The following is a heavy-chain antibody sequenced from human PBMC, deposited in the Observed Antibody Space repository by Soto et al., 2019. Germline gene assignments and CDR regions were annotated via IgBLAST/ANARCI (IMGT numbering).Heavy chain of an antibody. D-gene: IGHD3-9*01. CDR1: GFTVSSNY. CDR2: LYSGGQP. CDR3: ARGGYDWVIKRWGYYFDY. J-gene: IGHJ4*02. Sequence: GGSLRLSCEASGFTVSSNYMHWVRQAPGKGLEWVSVLYSGGQPYYADSVKGRFTISRDNSVNRLYLQMDSLRVEDTAVYYCARGGYDWVIKRWGYYFDYWGQGALVTVSS. V-gene: IGHV3-66*01.